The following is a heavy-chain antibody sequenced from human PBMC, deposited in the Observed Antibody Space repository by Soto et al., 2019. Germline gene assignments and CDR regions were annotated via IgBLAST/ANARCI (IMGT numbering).Heavy chain of an antibody. J-gene: IGHJ4*02. CDR2: IIPILGIA. D-gene: IGHD2-15*01. V-gene: IGHV1-69*02. CDR3: ASESPAGCSGGSCPVDY. Sequence: QVQLVQSGAEVKKPGSSVKVSCKASGGTFSSYTISWVRQAPGQGLEWMGRIIPILGIANYAQKFQGRVTITADKSTSTAYMELSSLRSEDTAVYYCASESPAGCSGGSCPVDYWGQGTLVTVSS. CDR1: GGTFSSYT.